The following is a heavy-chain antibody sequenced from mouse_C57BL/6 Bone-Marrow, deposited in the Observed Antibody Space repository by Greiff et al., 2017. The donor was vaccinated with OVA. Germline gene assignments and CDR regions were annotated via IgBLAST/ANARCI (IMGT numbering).Heavy chain of an antibody. D-gene: IGHD2-4*01. CDR3: ARDRRLTWFAY. J-gene: IGHJ3*01. CDR2: ISDGGSYT. Sequence: EVKLVESGGGLVKPGGSLKLSCAASGFTFSSYAMSWVRQTPEKRLEWVATISDGGSYTYSPDNVKGRFTISRDNAKNNLYLQMSHLKSEDTAMYYCARDRRLTWFAYWGQGTLVTVSA. V-gene: IGHV5-4*01. CDR1: GFTFSSYA.